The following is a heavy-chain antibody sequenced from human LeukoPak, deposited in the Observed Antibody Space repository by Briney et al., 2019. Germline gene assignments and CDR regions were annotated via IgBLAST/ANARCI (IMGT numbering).Heavy chain of an antibody. J-gene: IGHJ4*01. CDR2: IDQNGGET. Sequence: GGSLRLSCAVSGFTFSDFWMNWVRRSPGKGLEWVASIDQNGGETSYVDSVKGRFTISRDNPKNSLYLQMSSLRAEDTAVYYRARDGTAPGLYFDLWGQGTLVTASS. CDR1: GFTFSDFW. V-gene: IGHV3-7*01. D-gene: IGHD6-13*01. CDR3: ARDGTAPGLYFDL.